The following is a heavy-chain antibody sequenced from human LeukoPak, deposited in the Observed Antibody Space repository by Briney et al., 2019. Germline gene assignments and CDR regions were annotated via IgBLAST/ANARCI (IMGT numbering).Heavy chain of an antibody. CDR1: GFTFSSYG. CDR2: TSSSDAGT. CDR3: ARAPVTSCRGAFCYPFDI. J-gene: IGHJ4*02. V-gene: IGHV3-23*01. Sequence: GGSLRLSCAASGFTFSSYGMSWVRQAPGKGLEWVSATSSSDAGTYHAESVRGRFTISRDNSKNTLYLQMNSLRADDAAVYYCARAPVTSCRGAFCYPFDIWGQGTMVTVSS. D-gene: IGHD2-15*01.